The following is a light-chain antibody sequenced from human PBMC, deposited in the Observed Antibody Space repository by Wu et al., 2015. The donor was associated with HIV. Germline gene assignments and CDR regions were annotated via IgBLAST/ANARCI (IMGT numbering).Light chain of an antibody. CDR2: GAS. J-gene: IGKJ2*04. CDR3: QQYGSSPGS. CDR1: QSVSSNY. V-gene: IGKV3-20*01. Sequence: EIVLTQSPGTLSLSPGERVTLSCRASQSVSSNYLAWYQHKRGQAPRLLIYGASTRAPGIPDRFSGSGSGTDFTLAINTLEPEDFAEYYCQQYGSSPGSFGQGTKAGDRT.